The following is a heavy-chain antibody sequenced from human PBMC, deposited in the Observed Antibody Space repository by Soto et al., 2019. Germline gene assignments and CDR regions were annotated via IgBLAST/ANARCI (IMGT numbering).Heavy chain of an antibody. Sequence: PGGSLRLSCAASGFTFSDYYMSWIRQAPGKGLEWVSYISSSGSTIYYADSVKGRFTISRDNAKNSLYLQMNSLRAEDTAVYYCARSLIRYFVPFDYWGQGTLVTVSS. CDR1: GFTFSDYY. V-gene: IGHV3-11*01. CDR2: ISSSGSTI. D-gene: IGHD3-9*01. CDR3: ARSLIRYFVPFDY. J-gene: IGHJ4*02.